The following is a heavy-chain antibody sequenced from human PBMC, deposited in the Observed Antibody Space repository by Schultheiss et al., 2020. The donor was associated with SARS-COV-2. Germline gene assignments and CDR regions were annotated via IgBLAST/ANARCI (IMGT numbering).Heavy chain of an antibody. V-gene: IGHV3-15*07. CDR3: AKQQLGSRSAFDY. D-gene: IGHD6-13*01. CDR1: GFTFSNAW. CDR2: IKSKTDGGTT. J-gene: IGHJ4*02. Sequence: GGSLRLSCAASGFTFSNAWMNWVRQAPGKGLEWVGRIKSKTDGGTTDYAAPVKGRFTISRDDSKNTLYLQMNSLRAEDTAVYYCAKQQLGSRSAFDYWGQGTLVTVSS.